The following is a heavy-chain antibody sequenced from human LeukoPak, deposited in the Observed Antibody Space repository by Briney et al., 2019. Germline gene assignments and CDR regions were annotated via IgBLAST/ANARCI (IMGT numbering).Heavy chain of an antibody. D-gene: IGHD3-22*01. CDR1: GFTFSSYG. J-gene: IGHJ4*02. CDR2: ISSSGIDV. Sequence: GGSLRLSCAASGFTFSSYGMNWVRQAPGKGLEWVSSISSSGIDVYYADSVKGRFTISRDNAKNSLYLQMNSLRAEDTAVYFCAREGVYYYDSTGYYPIDFWGQGTLVTVSS. V-gene: IGHV3-21*01. CDR3: AREGVYYYDSTGYYPIDF.